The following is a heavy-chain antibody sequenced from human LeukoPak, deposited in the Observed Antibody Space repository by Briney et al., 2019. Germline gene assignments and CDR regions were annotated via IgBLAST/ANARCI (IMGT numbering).Heavy chain of an antibody. CDR2: ISNSGGSI. Sequence: GGSLRLSCAASGFXFSSYEMNWVRQAPGKGLEWVSHISNSGGSIYYADSVKGRFTISRDNAKNSLYLQMNSLRAEDTAVYYCARSFDIWGQGTMVTVSS. CDR1: GFXFSSYE. CDR3: ARSFDI. J-gene: IGHJ3*02. V-gene: IGHV3-48*03.